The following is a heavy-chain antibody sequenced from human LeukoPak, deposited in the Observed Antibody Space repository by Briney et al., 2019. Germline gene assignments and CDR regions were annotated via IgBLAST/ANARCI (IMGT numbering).Heavy chain of an antibody. J-gene: IGHJ3*02. D-gene: IGHD6-13*01. CDR1: GFTFSSYS. V-gene: IGHV3-21*01. CDR2: ISSSSSYI. Sequence: PGGSLRLSCAASGFTFSSYSMNWVRQAPGKGLEWVSSISSSSSYIYYADSVKGRFTISRDNAKNSLYLQMNSLRAEDTAVYYCATKRIAAAGPYPSDIWGQGTMVTVSS. CDR3: ATKRIAAAGPYPSDI.